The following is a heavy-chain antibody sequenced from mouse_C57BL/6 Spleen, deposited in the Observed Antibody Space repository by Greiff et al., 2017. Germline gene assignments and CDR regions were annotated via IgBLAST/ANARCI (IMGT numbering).Heavy chain of an antibody. V-gene: IGHV1-69*01. CDR3: ARSPYGSEAY. J-gene: IGHJ3*01. D-gene: IGHD1-1*01. CDR2: IDPSDSYT. CDR1: GYTFTSYW. Sequence: QVQLQQPGAELVMPGASVKLSCKASGYTFTSYWMHWVKQRPGQGLEWIGEIDPSDSYTNYNQKFKGKSTLTVDKSSSTAYMQLSSLTSEDSAVYYCARSPYGSEAYWGQGTLVTVSA.